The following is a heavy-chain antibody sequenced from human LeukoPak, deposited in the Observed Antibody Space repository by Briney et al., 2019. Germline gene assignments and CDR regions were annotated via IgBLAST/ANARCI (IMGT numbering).Heavy chain of an antibody. D-gene: IGHD6-13*01. V-gene: IGHV3-23*01. J-gene: IGHJ5*01. Sequence: PGGSLRLSRAASGSGFTFSTSAMNWVRQAPGKGLEWVSSISGSAGSTFYADSVKGRFTISRDNSKNTLYLQMNSLRAEDTAVYFCAKTPVSAAGYNWFDSWGQGALVTVSS. CDR3: AKTPVSAAGYNWFDS. CDR1: GSGFTFSTSA. CDR2: ISGSAGST.